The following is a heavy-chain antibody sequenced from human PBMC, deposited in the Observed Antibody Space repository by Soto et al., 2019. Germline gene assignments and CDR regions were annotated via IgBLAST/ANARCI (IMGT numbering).Heavy chain of an antibody. J-gene: IGHJ6*02. V-gene: IGHV1-69*01. Sequence: QVQLVQSGAEVKKPGSSVKVSCKASGGTFSSYAISWVRQTPGQGLEWMGGIIPIFGTANSAQKLQGRVTITEDEPTSIADRELGSVRSEDMGVYYCASSDTAMVQGGYSMAVWGQGSTVTVS. D-gene: IGHD5-18*01. CDR3: ASSDTAMVQGGYSMAV. CDR1: GGTFSSYA. CDR2: IIPIFGTA.